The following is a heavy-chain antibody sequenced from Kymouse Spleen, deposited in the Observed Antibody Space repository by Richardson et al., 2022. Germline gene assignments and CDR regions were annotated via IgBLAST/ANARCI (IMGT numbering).Heavy chain of an antibody. J-gene: IGHJ3*02. Sequence: QVQLVESGGGVVQPGRSLRLSCAASGFTFSSYGMHWVRQAPGKGLEWVAVISYDGSNKYYADSVKGRFTISRDNSKNTLYLQMNSLRAEDTAVYYCAKEKYSSSSDAFDIWGQGTMVTVSS. D-gene: IGHD6-6*01. V-gene: IGHV3-30*18. CDR1: GFTFSSYG. CDR2: ISYDGSNK. CDR3: AKEKYSSSSDAFDI.